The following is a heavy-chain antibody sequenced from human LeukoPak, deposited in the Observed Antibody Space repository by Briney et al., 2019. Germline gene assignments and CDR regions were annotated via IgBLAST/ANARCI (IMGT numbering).Heavy chain of an antibody. CDR2: VYNSGDT. V-gene: IGHV4-59*08. CDR3: ARHRGPNYDFWSGCPNWFDP. Sequence: SETLSLTCTVSGGSTSSDYWSWIRQSPGKGLEWVGYVYNSGDTGKNPSLKSRVTILLDTSKNQCSLKLTSVSAADTAVYYCARHRGPNYDFWSGCPNWFDPWGQGTLVTVSS. CDR1: GGSTSSDY. J-gene: IGHJ5*02. D-gene: IGHD3-3*01.